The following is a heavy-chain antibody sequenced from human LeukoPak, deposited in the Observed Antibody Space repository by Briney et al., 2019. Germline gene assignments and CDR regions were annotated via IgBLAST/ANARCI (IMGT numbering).Heavy chain of an antibody. V-gene: IGHV1-69*13. D-gene: IGHD6-19*01. CDR1: GGTFSSYA. CDR3: ARAPYSSGGSTNYYYYYYMDA. Sequence: ASVKVSCKASGGTFSSYAISWVRQAPGQGLEWMGGIIPIFGTANYAQKFQGRVTITADESASTAYMELSSLRSEDTAMYYCARAPYSSGGSTNYYYYYYMDAWGKGTTVTVSS. CDR2: IIPIFGTA. J-gene: IGHJ6*03.